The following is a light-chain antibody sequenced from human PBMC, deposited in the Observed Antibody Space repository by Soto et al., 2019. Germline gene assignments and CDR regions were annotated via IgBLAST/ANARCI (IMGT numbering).Light chain of an antibody. Sequence: EMVLTQYPGNLSLTPGARATRACRASQSVSSIYLAWYQQKPVQSPRLLIYGAARRAKCIPDRFSGSGSGTGLSLTVPRAEPGYFAMYYCPRYGSSLRTFGQGKKGEI. CDR3: PRYGSSLRT. V-gene: IGKV3-20*01. CDR1: QSVSSIY. J-gene: IGKJ1*01. CDR2: GAA.